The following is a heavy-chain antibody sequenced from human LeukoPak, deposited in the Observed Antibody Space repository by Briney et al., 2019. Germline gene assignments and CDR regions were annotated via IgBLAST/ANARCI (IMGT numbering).Heavy chain of an antibody. V-gene: IGHV1-3*01. CDR1: GYTFTNYV. J-gene: IGHJ6*02. CDR2: INAGNGNT. D-gene: IGHD2-2*01. Sequence: ASVTVSCKASGYTFTNYVVHWVRQAPGQRLEWMGWINAGNGNTKYSQKFQGRVTMTTDTSTSTAYMELRSLRSDDTAVYYCARDLVPDGMDVWGQGTTVTVSS. CDR3: ARDLVPDGMDV.